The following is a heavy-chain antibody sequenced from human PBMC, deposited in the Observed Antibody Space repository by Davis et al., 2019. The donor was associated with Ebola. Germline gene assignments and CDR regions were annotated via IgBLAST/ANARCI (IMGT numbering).Heavy chain of an antibody. CDR1: GASISSGNW. CDR2: IFHSGST. D-gene: IGHD3-16*02. V-gene: IGHV4-4*02. Sequence: PSETLSLTCDVSGASISSGNWWSWVRQPPGKGLEWIGEIFHSGSTNYNSSLKSRVTISLDKSKNSFSLKLTSVTAADTAVYYCARLFFSGALDAGGTYRRGYYFDYWGQGTLVTVSS. J-gene: IGHJ4*02. CDR3: ARLFFSGALDAGGTYRRGYYFDY.